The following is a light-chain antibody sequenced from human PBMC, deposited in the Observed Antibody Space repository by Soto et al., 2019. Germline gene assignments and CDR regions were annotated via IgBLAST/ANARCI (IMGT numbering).Light chain of an antibody. J-gene: IGKJ4*01. Sequence: EIVLTQSPGTLSLSPGERATLSCRASQSVSSSYLAWYQQKPGQAPRLLIYGASTRATGIPARFSGSGSGTEFTLTISSLQSEDFATYYCQQVKTYPRTFGGGTKVDIK. CDR2: GAS. CDR3: QQVKTYPRT. V-gene: IGKV3D-7*01. CDR1: QSVSSSY.